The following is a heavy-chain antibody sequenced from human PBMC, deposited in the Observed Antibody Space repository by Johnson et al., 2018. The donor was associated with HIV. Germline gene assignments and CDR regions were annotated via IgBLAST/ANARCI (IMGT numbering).Heavy chain of an antibody. J-gene: IGHJ3*02. CDR3: ASDNLWEPPPDDAFDI. CDR2: ISYDGSNK. D-gene: IGHD1-26*01. V-gene: IGHV3-30-3*01. Sequence: QVQLVESGGGLVQPGGSLRLSCAASGFTFSSYAMHWVRQAPGKGLEWVAVISYDGSNKYYADSVKGRFTISKDNSKNTLYLQMNSLRAEDTAVYYCASDNLWEPPPDDAFDIWGQGTMVTVSS. CDR1: GFTFSSYA.